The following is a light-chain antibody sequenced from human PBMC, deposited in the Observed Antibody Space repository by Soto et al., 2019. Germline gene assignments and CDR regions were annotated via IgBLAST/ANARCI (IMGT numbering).Light chain of an antibody. CDR1: QNVLYSSNNKNY. Sequence: DIVMTQSPDSLAVSLGERATINCKSSQNVLYSSNNKNYLAWYQQRPGQPPKLLVYWASTRESGVPDRFSGSGSGTDFTLTISSLQAEDVAVYYCQQYYDSPFTFGPGTKVDIK. V-gene: IGKV4-1*01. CDR3: QQYYDSPFT. J-gene: IGKJ3*01. CDR2: WAS.